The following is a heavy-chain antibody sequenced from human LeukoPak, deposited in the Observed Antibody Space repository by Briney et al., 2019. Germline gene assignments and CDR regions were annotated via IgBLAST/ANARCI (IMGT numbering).Heavy chain of an antibody. Sequence: GGSLRLSCVASGFSFGSYWMHGVRQAPGKGLVWVSRINSDGTSTAYADSVKGRFTIFRDNAKNTLFLQMNDLRAEDTAFYHCARGAYYNWFDPWGQGTLVTVSS. CDR1: GFSFGSYW. D-gene: IGHD2-21*01. CDR2: INSDGTST. CDR3: ARGAYYNWFDP. V-gene: IGHV3-74*01. J-gene: IGHJ5*02.